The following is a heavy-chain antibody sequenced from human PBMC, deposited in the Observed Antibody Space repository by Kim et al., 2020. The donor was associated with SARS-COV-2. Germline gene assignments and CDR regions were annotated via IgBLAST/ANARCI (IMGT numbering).Heavy chain of an antibody. CDR2: IYTSGST. CDR3: ARTSLGDDYFDY. D-gene: IGHD3-16*01. J-gene: IGHJ4*02. V-gene: IGHV4-61*02. Sequence: SETLSLTCTVSGGSISSGSYYWSWIRQPAGKGLEWIGRIYTSGSTNYNPSLKSRVTISVDTSKNQFSLKLSSVTAADTAVYYCARTSLGDDYFDYWGQGTLVTVSS. CDR1: GGSISSGSYY.